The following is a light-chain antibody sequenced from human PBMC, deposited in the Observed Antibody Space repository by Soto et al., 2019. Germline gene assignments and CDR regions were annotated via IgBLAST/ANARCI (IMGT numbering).Light chain of an antibody. CDR3: LLSYNGPYV. Sequence: QAVVTQEPSLTVPPGGTVTLTCGSSTGAVTNGHYPYWFQQKPGQAPRTLIYDTTNRHSWTPARFSGSLLGGKAALTLSSAQPEDEAEYYCLLSYNGPYVFGTGTKLTVL. V-gene: IGLV7-46*01. CDR2: DTT. J-gene: IGLJ1*01. CDR1: TGAVTNGHY.